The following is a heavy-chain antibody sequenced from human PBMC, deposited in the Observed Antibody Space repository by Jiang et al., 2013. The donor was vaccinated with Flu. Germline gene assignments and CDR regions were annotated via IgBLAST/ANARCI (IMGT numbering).Heavy chain of an antibody. CDR1: TFSYYS. J-gene: IGHJ4*02. CDR2: ISYDGSNK. D-gene: IGHD2-2*01. V-gene: IGHV3-30*04. Sequence: TFSYYSMHWVRQAPGKGLEWVAVISYDGSNKYYADSVKGRFTISRDNSKHTLYLQMNSLRAEDTAVYYCARGWDVPAAAHFDYWGQGTLVTVSS. CDR3: ARGWDVPAAAHFDY.